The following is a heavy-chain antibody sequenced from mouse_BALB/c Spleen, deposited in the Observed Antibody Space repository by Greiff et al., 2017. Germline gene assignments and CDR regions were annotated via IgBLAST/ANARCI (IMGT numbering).Heavy chain of an antibody. CDR2: ISSGGSYT. CDR1: GFTFSSYG. D-gene: IGHD1-2*01. V-gene: IGHV5-6*01. Sequence: EVHLVESGGDLVKPGGSLKLSCAASGFTFSSYGMSWVRQTPDKRLEWVATISSGGSYTYYPDSVKGRFTISRDNAKNTLYLQRSSLKSEDTAMYYCARHSATATGRFAYWGQGTLVTVSA. J-gene: IGHJ3*01. CDR3: ARHSATATGRFAY.